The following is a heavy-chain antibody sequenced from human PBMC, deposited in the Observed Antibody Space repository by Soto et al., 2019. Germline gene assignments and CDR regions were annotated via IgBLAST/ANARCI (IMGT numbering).Heavy chain of an antibody. CDR2: IYYSGST. CDR3: ARAPRGYSYGNPLFDY. Sequence: SETLSLTCTVSVGSISSGGYYWSWFRQHPGKGLEWIGYIYYSGSTYYNPSLKSRVTISVDTSKNQFSLKLSSVTAADTAVYYCARAPRGYSYGNPLFDYWGQGTLVTVSS. V-gene: IGHV4-31*03. J-gene: IGHJ4*02. CDR1: VGSISSGGYY. D-gene: IGHD5-18*01.